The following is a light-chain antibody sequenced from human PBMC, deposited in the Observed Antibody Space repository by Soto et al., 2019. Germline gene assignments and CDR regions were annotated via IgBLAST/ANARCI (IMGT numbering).Light chain of an antibody. CDR3: QQYNNGPTYT. V-gene: IGKV3-15*01. CDR2: GAS. Sequence: EIVMTQSPATLSVSPGERATLSCRASQSISSSLAWYQQKPGQAPRLLIYGASTRATVIPARFSGSGSGTEFTLTNTSLQSEDFAVYYCQQYNNGPTYTFGQGTKLEIK. J-gene: IGKJ2*01. CDR1: QSISSS.